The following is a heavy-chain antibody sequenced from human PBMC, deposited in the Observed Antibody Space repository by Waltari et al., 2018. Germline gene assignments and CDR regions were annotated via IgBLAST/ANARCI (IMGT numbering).Heavy chain of an antibody. CDR3: ARVGATNLPYYYGMDV. Sequence: QLVESGGDLVQPGGSLRRSCAASGVALGAYWMTWGRQAPGKGLDWVSNIKQDGSEKNYVDSVKGRFTISRDNAKKSLYLQMNSLRVEDTAVYYCARVGATNLPYYYGMDVWGQGTTVTVSS. CDR1: GVALGAYW. CDR2: IKQDGSEK. J-gene: IGHJ6*02. V-gene: IGHV3-7*01. D-gene: IGHD1-26*01.